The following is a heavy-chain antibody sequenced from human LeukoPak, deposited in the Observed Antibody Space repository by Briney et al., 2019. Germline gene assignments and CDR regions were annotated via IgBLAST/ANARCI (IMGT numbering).Heavy chain of an antibody. CDR3: ARGHGHNYYSVGY. CDR2: IWYDGSNK. D-gene: IGHD5-24*01. Sequence: GGSLRLSCAASGFTFSSYGMHWVRQAPGKGLEWVAVIWYDGSNKYYADSVKGRFTISRDNSKNTLYLQMNSLRAEDTAVYYCARGHGHNYYSVGYWGQGTLVTVSS. CDR1: GFTFSSYG. V-gene: IGHV3-33*01. J-gene: IGHJ4*02.